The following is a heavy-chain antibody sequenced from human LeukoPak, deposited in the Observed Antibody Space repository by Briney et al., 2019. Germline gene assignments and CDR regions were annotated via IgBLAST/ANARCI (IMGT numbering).Heavy chain of an antibody. V-gene: IGHV4-39*07. CDR2: IYYSEST. Sequence: SETLSLTCTVSGGSISSSRYYWGWIRHPPGKGLEWIGNIYYSESTYYNPSLKSRVTISVDTSKNQFSLKLSSVTAADTAVYYCARAPTYYDYVWGSWIIGFDYWGQGTLVTVSS. J-gene: IGHJ4*02. D-gene: IGHD3-16*01. CDR3: ARAPTYYDYVWGSWIIGFDY. CDR1: GGSISSSRYY.